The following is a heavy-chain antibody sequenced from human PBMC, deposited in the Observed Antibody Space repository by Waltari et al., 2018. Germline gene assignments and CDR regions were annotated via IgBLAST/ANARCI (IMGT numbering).Heavy chain of an antibody. CDR2: ISGTGDSP. J-gene: IGHJ4*02. Sequence: EVQLVETGGGLVQPGAALRLSGAASGFTFHTYAMSGVRQAPGKGLGWVSGISGTGDSPYYADSVKGRFTISRDNSKNTLYLQMNNLRAEDTAVYYCAAWGAYSSAFWGQGTLVTVSS. V-gene: IGHV3-23*04. CDR3: AAWGAYSSAF. D-gene: IGHD6-6*01. CDR1: GFTFHTYA.